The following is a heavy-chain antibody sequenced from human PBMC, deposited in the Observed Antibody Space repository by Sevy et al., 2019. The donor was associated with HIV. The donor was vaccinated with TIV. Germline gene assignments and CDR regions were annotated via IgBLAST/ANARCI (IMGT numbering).Heavy chain of an antibody. CDR1: GFTFDDYA. CDR2: ISWNSGSI. D-gene: IGHD3-9*01. V-gene: IGHV3-9*01. Sequence: GGSLRLSCAASGFTFDDYAMHWVRQAPGKGLEWVSGISWNSGSIGYADSVKGRFTISRDNAKNSLYLQMNSLRAEDTALYYCAKSPRYDILTGSFDPGGHGTLVTVSS. J-gene: IGHJ5*02. CDR3: AKSPRYDILTGSFDP.